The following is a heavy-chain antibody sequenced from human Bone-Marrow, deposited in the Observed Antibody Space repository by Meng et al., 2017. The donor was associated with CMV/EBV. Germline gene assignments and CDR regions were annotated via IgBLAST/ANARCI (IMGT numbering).Heavy chain of an antibody. J-gene: IGHJ6*02. Sequence: ASVKVSCKASGYTFTSYGISWVRQAPGQGLEWMGWISAYNGNTNYAQKLQGRVTMTTDTSTSTAYMELRSLRSDGTAVYYCARDSHEYSTPRWETYYYYGMDVWGQGTTVTVSS. CDR1: GYTFTSYG. CDR2: ISAYNGNT. D-gene: IGHD6-6*01. CDR3: ARDSHEYSTPRWETYYYYGMDV. V-gene: IGHV1-18*01.